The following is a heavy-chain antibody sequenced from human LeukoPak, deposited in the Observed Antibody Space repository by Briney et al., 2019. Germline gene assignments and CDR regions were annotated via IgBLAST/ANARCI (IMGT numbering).Heavy chain of an antibody. CDR2: IYSGGST. V-gene: IGHV3-53*01. J-gene: IGHJ6*04. CDR3: AGAPEGLTYGMDV. Sequence: QPGGSLRPSCAASGFTVSSNYMSWVRQAPGKGLEGVSVIYSGGSTYYADSVKGRFTISRNNFKNTLYLQMNSLRAEGTAVYYCAGAPEGLTYGMDVWGKGTTVTVSS. D-gene: IGHD1-14*01. CDR1: GFTVSSNY.